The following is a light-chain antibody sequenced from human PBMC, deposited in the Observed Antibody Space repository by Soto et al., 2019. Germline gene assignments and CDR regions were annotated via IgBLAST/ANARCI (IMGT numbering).Light chain of an antibody. CDR2: EVS. J-gene: IGLJ1*01. V-gene: IGLV2-14*01. Sequence: QSALTQPASVSGSPGQPITISCTGTSSDVGGYNYVSWYQQHPGKAPKLMIYEVSNRPSGVSNRFSGSKSGNTASLTISGLQAEDEADYYCSSYTSSSTLAVFGTGTKLTVL. CDR3: SSYTSSSTLAV. CDR1: SSDVGGYNY.